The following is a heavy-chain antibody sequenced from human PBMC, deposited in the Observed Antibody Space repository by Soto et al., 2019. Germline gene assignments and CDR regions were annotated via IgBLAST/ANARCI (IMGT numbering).Heavy chain of an antibody. CDR2: IIPIFGTA. CDR1: GCTFSSYA. J-gene: IGHJ4*02. CDR3: ASGLDSGGFLSFDY. V-gene: IGHV1-69*01. D-gene: IGHD4-17*01. Sequence: QVQLVQSGAEVKKPGSSVKVSCKASGCTFSSYAISWVRQAPGQGLEWMGGIIPIFGTANYAQKFQGRVTITADESASTAYMELSSLRSDDTAVYYCASGLDSGGFLSFDYWGQGTLVTVSS.